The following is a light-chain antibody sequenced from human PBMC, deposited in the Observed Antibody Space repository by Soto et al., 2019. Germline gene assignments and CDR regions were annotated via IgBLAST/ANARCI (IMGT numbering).Light chain of an antibody. Sequence: QSVLTQPPSVSEAPGQRVTISCTGSSSNIGAGYDAHWYQQVPGTDPKLLIYENNNRPSGVPDRFSGSKSGTSASLAITRRQAEDEAEYYCQSYDSSLSGYVFGTGTKRTVL. CDR3: QSYDSSLSGYV. J-gene: IGLJ1*01. V-gene: IGLV1-40*01. CDR2: ENN. CDR1: SSNIGAGYD.